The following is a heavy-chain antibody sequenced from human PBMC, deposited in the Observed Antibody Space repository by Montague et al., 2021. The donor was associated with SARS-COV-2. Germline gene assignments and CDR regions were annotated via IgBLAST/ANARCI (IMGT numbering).Heavy chain of an antibody. V-gene: IGHV4-39*01. Sequence: SETLSLTCTVSGGSISSSSYYWAWIRQPPEKGLEWIGSIYYSGSTYYNPSLKSRVTISVDTSKNQFSLKLSSVTAADTAVYYCARESGSWSYLVYWGKGTLVTVSS. J-gene: IGHJ4*02. CDR2: IYYSGST. D-gene: IGHD3-10*01. CDR3: ARESGSWSYLVY. CDR1: GGSISSSSYY.